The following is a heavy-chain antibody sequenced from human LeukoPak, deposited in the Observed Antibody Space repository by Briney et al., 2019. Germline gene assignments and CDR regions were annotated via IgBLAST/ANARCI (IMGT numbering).Heavy chain of an antibody. J-gene: IGHJ3*02. V-gene: IGHV1-3*01. Sequence: ASVTVSCKASGYTFTSYAMHWVRQAPGQRLEWMGWINAGNGNTKYSQKFQGRVTMTRDTSTSTVYMELSSLRSEDTAVYYCARAQTVITMIVVVIPHDAFDIWGQGTMVTVSS. CDR1: GYTFTSYA. D-gene: IGHD3-22*01. CDR3: ARAQTVITMIVVVIPHDAFDI. CDR2: INAGNGNT.